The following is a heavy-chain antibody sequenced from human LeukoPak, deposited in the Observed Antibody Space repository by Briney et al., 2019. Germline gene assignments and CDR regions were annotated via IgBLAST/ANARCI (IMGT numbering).Heavy chain of an antibody. V-gene: IGHV3-7*01. CDR1: GFTFSTYW. Sequence: GGSLRLSCAASGFTFSTYWTNWFCQTPGKGLEWVAKIKADGGEKDHVASVKGRFTISRDNAKNSLYLQMNSLRAEDTAVYYCAELGITMIGGVWGKGTTVTISS. J-gene: IGHJ6*04. CDR2: IKADGGEK. D-gene: IGHD3-10*02. CDR3: AELGITMIGGV.